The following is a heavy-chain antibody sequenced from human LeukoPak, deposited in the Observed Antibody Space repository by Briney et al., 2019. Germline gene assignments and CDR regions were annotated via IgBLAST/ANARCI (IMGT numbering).Heavy chain of an antibody. CDR1: GGSISSGGYS. CDR3: ARGGYGSGVYYLDY. V-gene: IGHV4-30-2*01. Sequence: PSETLSLTCAVSGGSISSGGYSWSWIRQPPGKGLEWIGNIYHSGSTYYNPSLKSRVTISVDRSKNQFSLKLSSVTAADTAVYYCARGGYGSGVYYLDYWGQGTLVTVSS. CDR2: IYHSGST. D-gene: IGHD3-10*01. J-gene: IGHJ4*02.